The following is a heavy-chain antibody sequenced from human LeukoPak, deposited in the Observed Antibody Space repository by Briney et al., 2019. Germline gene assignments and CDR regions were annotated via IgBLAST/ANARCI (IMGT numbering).Heavy chain of an antibody. CDR2: IYYSGST. Sequence: SETLSLTCTVSGGSISSYYWSWIRQPPGKGLEWIGYIYYSGSTNYNPSLKSRVTISVDTSKNQFSLKLSSVTAADTAVYYCARDLLGEGITFPWGQGTLVTVSS. D-gene: IGHD3-10*01. CDR3: ARDLLGEGITFP. CDR1: GGSISSYY. V-gene: IGHV4-59*01. J-gene: IGHJ5*02.